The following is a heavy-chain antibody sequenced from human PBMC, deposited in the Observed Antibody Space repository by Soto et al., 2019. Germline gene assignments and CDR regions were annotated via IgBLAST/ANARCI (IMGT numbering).Heavy chain of an antibody. D-gene: IGHD4-17*01. CDR3: ARDPGTEAALRAYHFLY. V-gene: IGHV1-3*01. CDR1: TYRFTTYA. Sequence: GASVQVPCTASTYRFTTYALHWVRQASGPRLEWMGWINAGNGDTKYSEKFQGRVTITRDTSANTAYMELSSLRSEDTSVYYCARDPGTEAALRAYHFLYWGPGTLVNVSS. J-gene: IGHJ4*02. CDR2: INAGNGDT.